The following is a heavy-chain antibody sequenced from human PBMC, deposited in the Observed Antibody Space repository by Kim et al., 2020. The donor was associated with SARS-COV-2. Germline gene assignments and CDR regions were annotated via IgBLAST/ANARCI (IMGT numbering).Heavy chain of an antibody. J-gene: IGHJ3*02. CDR2: IHGNGRNT. CDR3: AREAGTDAFDI. V-gene: IGHV3-74*01. D-gene: IGHD6-19*01. Sequence: GGSLRLSCAASGFTFSTYWMHWVRQAPGKGLVWVSRIHGNGRNTDYADSVMGRFTISRDNAENTLYLQMNSLSADDTAVYYCAREAGTDAFDIWGQGTMVTVSS. CDR1: GFTFSTYW.